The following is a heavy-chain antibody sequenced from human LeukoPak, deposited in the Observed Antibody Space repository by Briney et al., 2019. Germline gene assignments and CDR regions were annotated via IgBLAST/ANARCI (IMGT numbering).Heavy chain of an antibody. D-gene: IGHD6-13*01. Sequence: GGSLRLSCAASGFTFSSYSMNWVRQAPGKGLEWVSSISSSSSYIYYADSVKGRFTISRDNAKNSLYLQMNSLRAEDTAVYYCARRRSNSSSWYVDYWGQGTLVTVSS. CDR1: GFTFSSYS. CDR3: ARRRSNSSSWYVDY. J-gene: IGHJ4*02. V-gene: IGHV3-21*01. CDR2: ISSSSSYI.